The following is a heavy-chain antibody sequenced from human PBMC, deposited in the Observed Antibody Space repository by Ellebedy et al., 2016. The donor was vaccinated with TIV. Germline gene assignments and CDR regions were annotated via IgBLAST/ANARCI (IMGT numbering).Heavy chain of an antibody. Sequence: GGSLRLSXAASGFSLSNSFMSWIRQAPGKGLEWVSTLTADGRSTYFADPVKGRFTISRDNSKNTVYLQMNSLRSEDTAVYYCRPGHYSDAWGQGTLVTVSS. J-gene: IGHJ4*02. CDR1: GFSLSNSF. CDR3: RPGHYSDA. V-gene: IGHV3-23*01. CDR2: LTADGRST.